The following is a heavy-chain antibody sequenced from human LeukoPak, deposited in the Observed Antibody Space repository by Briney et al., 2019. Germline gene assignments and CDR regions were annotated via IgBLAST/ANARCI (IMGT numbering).Heavy chain of an antibody. CDR2: INHSGST. D-gene: IGHD2-21*01. J-gene: IGHJ4*02. Sequence: SETLSLTCAVYGGSFSGYYWSWTRQPPGKGLEWIGEINHSGSTNYNPSLKSRVTISVDTSKNQFSLKLSSVTAADTAVYYCARVRRIRSIPGSIFDYWGQGTLVTVSS. V-gene: IGHV4-34*01. CDR3: ARVRRIRSIPGSIFDY. CDR1: GGSFSGYY.